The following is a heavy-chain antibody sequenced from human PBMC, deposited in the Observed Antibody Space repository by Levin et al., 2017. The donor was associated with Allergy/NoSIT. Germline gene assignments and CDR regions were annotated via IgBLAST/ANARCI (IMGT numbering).Heavy chain of an antibody. CDR1: GDSFSSKSAA. Sequence: SQTLSLTCAISGDSFSSKSAAWNWIRQSPSRGLEWLGRTYYRSKWDYDYTLSLRGRMTIYPDTSENHFSLQLNSVTPEDTAVYYCARGHSSSPTSSLDYWGQGTLVTVSS. J-gene: IGHJ4*02. CDR3: ARGHSSSPTSSLDY. CDR2: TYYRSKWDY. V-gene: IGHV6-1*01. D-gene: IGHD6-6*01.